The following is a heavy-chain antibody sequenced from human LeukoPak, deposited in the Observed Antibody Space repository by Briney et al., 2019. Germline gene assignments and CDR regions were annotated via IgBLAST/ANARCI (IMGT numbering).Heavy chain of an antibody. D-gene: IGHD2-2*01. V-gene: IGHV3-7*01. CDR1: GFTFNSYW. CDR3: GRLAHNAWYAIDF. CDR2: IKEDGSDK. J-gene: IGHJ4*02. Sequence: PGGSLRLSCAASGFTFNSYWMGWIRQVPGKGLEWVADIKEDGSDKYSVDSMKGRFTISRDNAKNSLYLQINNLRAEDTAVYYCGRLAHNAWYAIDFWGQGTLVTVSS.